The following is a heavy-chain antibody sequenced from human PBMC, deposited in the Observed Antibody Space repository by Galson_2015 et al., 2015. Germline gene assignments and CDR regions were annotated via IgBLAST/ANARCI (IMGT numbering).Heavy chain of an antibody. CDR3: AKGVGSDFYYANDY. Sequence: SLRLSCAASGFTFSSYAMSWVRLAPGKGLEWVSLITASGGSPYYADSVKRRFTISRDNSKNTLYLQINSLRAEDTAMYYCAKGVGSDFYYANDYWGQGTLVTVSS. D-gene: IGHD3-22*01. CDR1: GFTFSSYA. V-gene: IGHV3-23*01. J-gene: IGHJ4*02. CDR2: ITASGGSP.